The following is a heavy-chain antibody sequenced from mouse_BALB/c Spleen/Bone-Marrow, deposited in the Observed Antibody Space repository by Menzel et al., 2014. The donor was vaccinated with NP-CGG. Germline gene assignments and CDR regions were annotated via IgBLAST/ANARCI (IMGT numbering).Heavy chain of an antibody. CDR1: GFSLTNYG. CDR3: ARNLWRVRYPYALDY. J-gene: IGHJ4*01. D-gene: IGHD2-12*01. V-gene: IGHV2-2*02. Sequence: VLLVESGPGLVQPSQRLSITCTVSGFSLTNYGIHWVRQSPGKGLEWMGVIWSGGNTDYNATFISRLSISKDNSKTQVFFKMNSLQGNDTAVFYCARNLWRVRYPYALDYWGQGTSVTVSS. CDR2: IWSGGNT.